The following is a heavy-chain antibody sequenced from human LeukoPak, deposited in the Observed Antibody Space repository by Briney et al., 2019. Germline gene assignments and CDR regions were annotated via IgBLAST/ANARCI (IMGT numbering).Heavy chain of an antibody. V-gene: IGHV3-66*01. CDR1: GFTVSSNY. Sequence: GGSLRLSCAASGFTVSSNYMSWVRQAPGKGLEWVSVIYSGGSTYYADSVKGRFTISRDNSKNTLYLQMNSLRAEDTAVYYCARVHEGWWLDYWGQGTLVTVSS. D-gene: IGHD2-15*01. J-gene: IGHJ4*02. CDR2: IYSGGST. CDR3: ARVHEGWWLDY.